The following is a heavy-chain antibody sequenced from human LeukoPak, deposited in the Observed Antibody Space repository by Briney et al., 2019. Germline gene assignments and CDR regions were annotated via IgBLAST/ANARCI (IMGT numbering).Heavy chain of an antibody. CDR2: TYYRSKWYN. J-gene: IGHJ6*03. V-gene: IGHV6-1*01. CDR3: ARAYGDYADYYYYYYMDV. CDR1: GDSVSSNSAA. D-gene: IGHD4-17*01. Sequence: SQTLSLTCAISGDSVSSNSAAWNWIRQSPSRGLEWLGRTYYRSKWYNDYAVSVKSRIIINPDTSKNQFSLQLNSVTPEDTAVYYCARAYGDYADYYYYYYMDVWGKGTTVTISS.